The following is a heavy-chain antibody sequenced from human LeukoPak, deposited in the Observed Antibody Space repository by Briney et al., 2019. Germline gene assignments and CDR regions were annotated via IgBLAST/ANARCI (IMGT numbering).Heavy chain of an antibody. CDR3: ARGAEYYANWRGYAGYSDY. D-gene: IGHD3-3*01. CDR1: GYSISNGYY. Sequence: PSETLSLTCTVSGYSISNGYYWGWIRQPPGKGLEWVGSIYHRGSTYYNPSLRSRVTISLDRSKKKFSLKLTSVTAADTAVYFCARGAEYYANWRGYAGYSDYWGQGISVTVSS. V-gene: IGHV4-38-2*02. J-gene: IGHJ4*02. CDR2: IYHRGST.